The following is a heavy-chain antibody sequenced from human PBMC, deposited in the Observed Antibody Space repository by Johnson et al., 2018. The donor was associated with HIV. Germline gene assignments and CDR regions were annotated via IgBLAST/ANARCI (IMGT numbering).Heavy chain of an antibody. CDR3: AQGPPPFPGIVGGSDAFDI. D-gene: IGHD1-26*01. CDR1: GFTFSNYA. V-gene: IGHV3-30*02. Sequence: QVQLVESGGGVVQPGGSLRLSCEASGFTFSNYAMNWVRQAPGKGLEWVAFIRFDGSSKYYADSVKGRFTVSRDNSKNTLYLQMISLRPEDTAVSYCAQGPPPFPGIVGGSDAFDIWGQGTMVTVSS. J-gene: IGHJ3*02. CDR2: IRFDGSSK.